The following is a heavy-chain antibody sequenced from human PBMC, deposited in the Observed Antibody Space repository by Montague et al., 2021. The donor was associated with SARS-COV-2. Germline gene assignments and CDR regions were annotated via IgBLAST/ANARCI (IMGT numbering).Heavy chain of an antibody. Sequence: SLRLSCAASGFTVSSNYMSWVRQAPGKGLEWVSVIYSGGSTYYAXSVKGRFTISRDNSKNTLYLQMNSLRAEDTAVYYCARVEVSPYSSGWYYYYYYMDVWGKGTTVTVSS. D-gene: IGHD6-19*01. V-gene: IGHV3-66*02. J-gene: IGHJ6*03. CDR1: GFTVSSNY. CDR2: IYSGGST. CDR3: ARVEVSPYSSGWYYYYYYMDV.